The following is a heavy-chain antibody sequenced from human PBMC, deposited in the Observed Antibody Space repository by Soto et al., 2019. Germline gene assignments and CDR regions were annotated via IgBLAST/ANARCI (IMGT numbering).Heavy chain of an antibody. CDR2: IYTGGTT. CDR3: TGAGEACGSSSHEVGDY. Sequence: EVQLVESGGGLIQPGGSLRLSCAASGFIVSRHYMNWVRQAPGKGLEWVSVIYTGGTTYYADSVMGRFTISRDTCKNTLYLQMSSLRAEDTAVYYCTGAGEACGSSSHEVGDYWGQGTLVTVSS. V-gene: IGHV3-53*01. D-gene: IGHD6-6*01. J-gene: IGHJ4*02. CDR1: GFIVSRHY.